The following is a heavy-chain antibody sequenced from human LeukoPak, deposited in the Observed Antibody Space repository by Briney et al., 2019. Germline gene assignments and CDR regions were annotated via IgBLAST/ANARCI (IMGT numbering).Heavy chain of an antibody. CDR2: IYSDGNT. CDR3: ARMDGDPHYYGMDV. CDR1: GFAVSSSY. J-gene: IGHJ6*02. V-gene: IGHV3-66*01. D-gene: IGHD7-27*01. Sequence: PGGSLRLSCTASGFAVSSSYMAWVRQAPGKGLEWLSLIYSDGNTYSADSLKGRFTISRDNSKNTPCLQMNSLTAEDTAVYYCARMDGDPHYYGMDVWGQGTTATVS.